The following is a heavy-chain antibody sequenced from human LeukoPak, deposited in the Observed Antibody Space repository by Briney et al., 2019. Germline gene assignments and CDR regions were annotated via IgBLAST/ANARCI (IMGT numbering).Heavy chain of an antibody. CDR2: ISGSGGST. CDR1: GFTFSSSA. V-gene: IGHV3-23*01. D-gene: IGHD2/OR15-2a*01. CDR3: AKDGTSYYYIYY. Sequence: QAGGSLRLSCAASGFTFSSSAMSWVRQAPGKGLEWVSSISGSGGSTYYADSVKGRFTISRDDSKNTLYLQMNSLRGDDTAVYYCAKDGTSYYYIYYWGQGTLVTVSS. J-gene: IGHJ4*02.